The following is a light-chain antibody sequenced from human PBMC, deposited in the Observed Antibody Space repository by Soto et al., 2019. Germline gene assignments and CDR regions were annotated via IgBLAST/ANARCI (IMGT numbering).Light chain of an antibody. Sequence: EIVLTQSPGTLSLSPGERATLSCRASQSVSRNYLAWYQQKVGQAPRLIIYGASSRATGIPDRFSGSGSGTAFTLTISRLQHEDFAVYYWQQYCRSPMYTFRQGTKLEIK. CDR3: QQYCRSPMYT. CDR1: QSVSRNY. V-gene: IGKV3-20*01. J-gene: IGKJ2*01. CDR2: GAS.